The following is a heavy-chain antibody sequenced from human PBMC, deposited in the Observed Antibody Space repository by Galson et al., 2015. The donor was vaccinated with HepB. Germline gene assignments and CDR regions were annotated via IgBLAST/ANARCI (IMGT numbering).Heavy chain of an antibody. V-gene: IGHV1-18*01. J-gene: IGHJ4*02. CDR2: ISAYNGST. CDR3: ARWDSSGYYPQYFFDY. CDR1: GYTFTSYG. Sequence: SVKVSCKASGYTFTSYGISWVRQAPGQGLEWMGWISAYNGSTNYAQKLQGRVTMTTDTSTSTAYMELRSLRSDDTAVYYCARWDSSGYYPQYFFDYWGQGTLVTVSS. D-gene: IGHD3-22*01.